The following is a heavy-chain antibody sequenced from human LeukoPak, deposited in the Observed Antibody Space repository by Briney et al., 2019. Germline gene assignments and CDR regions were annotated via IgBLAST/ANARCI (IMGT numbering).Heavy chain of an antibody. CDR2: FSYSGST. CDR3: ARADESLVYGMDV. Sequence: QPSETLSLTCTLSGGSITSDYWSWIRQSPGKGLEWIGYFSYSGSTHYSPSLTSRVAISVDTSRNQLSLKLRSVTAADTAIYYCARADESLVYGMDVWGPGTTVIVSS. CDR1: GGSITSDY. V-gene: IGHV4-59*08. J-gene: IGHJ6*02.